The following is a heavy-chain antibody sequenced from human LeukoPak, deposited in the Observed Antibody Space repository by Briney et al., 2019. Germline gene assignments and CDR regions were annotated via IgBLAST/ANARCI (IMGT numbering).Heavy chain of an antibody. CDR3: ARDGRAAAEKNFDY. Sequence: SVKVSCKASGGTFSSYAISWVRQAPGQGLEWMGGIIPIFGTANYAQKLQGRVTMTTDTSTSTAYMELRSLRSDDTAVYYCARDGRAAAEKNFDYWGQGTLVTVSS. D-gene: IGHD6-13*01. CDR1: GGTFSSYA. V-gene: IGHV1-69*05. J-gene: IGHJ4*02. CDR2: IIPIFGTA.